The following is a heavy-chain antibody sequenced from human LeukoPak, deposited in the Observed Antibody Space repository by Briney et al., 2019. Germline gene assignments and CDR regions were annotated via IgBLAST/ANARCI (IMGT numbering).Heavy chain of an antibody. CDR2: ITHGGST. V-gene: IGHV4-34*01. CDR3: ARGLRWYCSDTSCQKYYFDY. J-gene: IGHJ4*02. D-gene: IGHD2-2*01. CDR1: GGSISSGGYY. Sequence: SETLSLTCAVSGGSISSGGYYWSWIRQPPGKGLEWIGEITHGGSTKYNPSLKSRVTVSVDTHKSQFSLKLSSVTAADTAVYYCARGLRWYCSDTSCQKYYFDYWGQGTLVTVSS.